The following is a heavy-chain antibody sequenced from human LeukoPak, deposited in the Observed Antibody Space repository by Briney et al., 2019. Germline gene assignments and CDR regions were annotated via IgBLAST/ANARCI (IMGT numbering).Heavy chain of an antibody. D-gene: IGHD6-19*01. V-gene: IGHV1-2*06. CDR2: INPNSGGT. CDR1: GYTFTSYQ. CDR3: ARAPPLYSSGWYWYY. J-gene: IGHJ4*02. Sequence: GASVKVSCKASGYTFTSYQINWVRQAPGQGLEWMGRINPNSGGTNYAQKFQGRVTMTRDTSISTAYMELSRLGSDDTAVYYCARAPPLYSSGWYWYYWGQGTLVTVSS.